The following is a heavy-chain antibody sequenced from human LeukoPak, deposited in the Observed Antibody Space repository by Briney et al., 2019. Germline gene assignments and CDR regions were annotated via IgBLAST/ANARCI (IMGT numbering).Heavy chain of an antibody. D-gene: IGHD5-12*01. CDR1: GGSISNAY. Sequence: SETLSLTCTVSGGSISNAYWTCSSHRPRKRLEWVGHISDSGSANYNPSLKSRVIISGDTSKNQVSLNLGSVTGADTAVYYCATDKGYHYYWGQGTLVTVSS. CDR3: ATDKGYHYY. J-gene: IGHJ4*02. V-gene: IGHV4-59*01. CDR2: ISDSGSA.